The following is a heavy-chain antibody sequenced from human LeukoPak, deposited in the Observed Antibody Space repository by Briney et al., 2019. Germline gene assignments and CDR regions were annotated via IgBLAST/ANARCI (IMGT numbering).Heavy chain of an antibody. Sequence: ASVKVSCKASGYAFTRHYMHWVRQAPGQGLEWMGLINPSGSSTIYAQKFQGRVTITADKSTSTAYMELSSLRSEDTAVYYCARAIIPRRVVPAATPYYYYYYMDVWGKGTTVTVSS. CDR3: ARAIIPRRVVPAATPYYYYYYMDV. CDR1: GYAFTRHY. V-gene: IGHV1-46*01. D-gene: IGHD2-2*01. CDR2: INPSGSST. J-gene: IGHJ6*03.